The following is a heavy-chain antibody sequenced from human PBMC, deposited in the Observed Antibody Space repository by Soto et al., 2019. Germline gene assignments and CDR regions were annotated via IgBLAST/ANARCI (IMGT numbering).Heavy chain of an antibody. CDR2: IYSGGST. CDR3: ARDLLAADGYNPDAFDI. D-gene: IGHD5-12*01. V-gene: IGHV3-53*01. J-gene: IGHJ3*02. CDR1: GFTVSSNY. Sequence: EVQLVESGGGLIQPGGSLRLSCAASGFTVSSNYMSWVRQAPGKGLEWVSVIYSGGSTYYADSVKGRFTISRDNSKNTLYLQMNSLRAEDTAVYYCARDLLAADGYNPDAFDIWGQGTMVTVSS.